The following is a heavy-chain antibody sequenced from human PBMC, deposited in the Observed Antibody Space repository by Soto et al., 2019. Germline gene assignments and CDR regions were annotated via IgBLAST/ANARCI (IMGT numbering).Heavy chain of an antibody. Sequence: SVKVSCKASGGTFSSYAISWVRQAPGQGLEWMGGIIPIFGTANYAQKFQGRVTITADESTSTAYMELSSLRSEDTAVYYCAGPSGSYSDFDYWGQGTLVTVSS. V-gene: IGHV1-69*13. D-gene: IGHD1-26*01. J-gene: IGHJ4*02. CDR3: AGPSGSYSDFDY. CDR2: IIPIFGTA. CDR1: GGTFSSYA.